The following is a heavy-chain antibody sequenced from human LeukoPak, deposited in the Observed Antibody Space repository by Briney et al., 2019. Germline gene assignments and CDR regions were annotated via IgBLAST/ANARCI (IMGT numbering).Heavy chain of an antibody. D-gene: IGHD5-24*01. J-gene: IGHJ3*02. V-gene: IGHV1-69*04. CDR1: GGTFSSYA. CDR2: IIPILGIA. Sequence: GASVKVSCKASGGTFSSYAISWVRQAPGQGLEWMGRIIPILGIANYAQKFQGRVTITADKSTSTAYMELSSLRSEDTAVYYCARPVEMATVDAFDIWGQGTMVTVSS. CDR3: ARPVEMATVDAFDI.